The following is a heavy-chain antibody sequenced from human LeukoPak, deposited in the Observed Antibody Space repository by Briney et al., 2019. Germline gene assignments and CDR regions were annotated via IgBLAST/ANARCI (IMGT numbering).Heavy chain of an antibody. D-gene: IGHD5-18*01. CDR1: GHTFTSYY. J-gene: IGHJ4*02. V-gene: IGHV1-46*01. Sequence: ASVKVSCKASGHTFTSYYMHWVRQAPGQGLEWMGIINPSGGSTSYAQKFQGRVTMTRDTSTSTVYMELSSLRSEDTAVYYCARDQNRDTAMVTGIDDYWGQGTLVTVSS. CDR2: INPSGGST. CDR3: ARDQNRDTAMVTGIDDY.